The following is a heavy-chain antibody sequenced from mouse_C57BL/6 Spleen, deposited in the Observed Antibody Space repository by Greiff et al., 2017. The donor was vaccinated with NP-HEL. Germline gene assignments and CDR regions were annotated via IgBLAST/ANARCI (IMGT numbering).Heavy chain of an antibody. CDR2: ISDGGSYT. J-gene: IGHJ2*01. V-gene: IGHV5-4*01. CDR1: GFTFSSYA. CDR3: AREDYGRGY. D-gene: IGHD1-1*01. Sequence: EVKLMESGGGLVKPGGSLKLSCAASGFTFSSYAMSWVRQAPEKRLEWVATISDGGSYTYYPDNVKGRFPISRDNAKNNLYLQMSHLKSEDTAMYYCAREDYGRGYWGQGTTLPVSS.